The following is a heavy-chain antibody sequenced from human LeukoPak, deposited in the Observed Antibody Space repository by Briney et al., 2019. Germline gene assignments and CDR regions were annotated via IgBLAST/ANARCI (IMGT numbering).Heavy chain of an antibody. D-gene: IGHD3-22*01. V-gene: IGHV3-30-3*01. CDR1: GFFSGSYV. CDR3: ARDLLPGRYDSSGYYLPHY. J-gene: IGHJ4*02. Sequence: SLVLSWAAAGFFSGSYVMHWVRPAAGRRQERVAVIPYNGSNKYYADSVKGRFTISRDNSKNTLYLQMKSLRAEDTAVYYCARDLLPGRYDSSGYYLPHYWGQGTLVTVSS. CDR2: IPYNGSNK.